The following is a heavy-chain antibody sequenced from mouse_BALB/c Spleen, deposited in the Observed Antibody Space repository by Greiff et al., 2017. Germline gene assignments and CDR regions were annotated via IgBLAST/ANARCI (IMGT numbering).Heavy chain of an antibody. CDR3: ARDPPSDY. V-gene: IGHV5-6-3*01. J-gene: IGHJ2*01. CDR2: INSNGGST. Sequence: EVNVVESGGGLVQPGGSLKLSCAASGFTFSSYGMSWVRQTPEQRLELVATINSNGGSTYYPDSVKGRFTISRDNAKNTLYLQMSSLKSEDTAMYYCARDPPSDYGGQGTTRTVSS. CDR1: GFTFSSYG.